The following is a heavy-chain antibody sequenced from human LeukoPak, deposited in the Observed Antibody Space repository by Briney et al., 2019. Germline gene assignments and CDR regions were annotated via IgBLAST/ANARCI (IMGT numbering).Heavy chain of an antibody. CDR2: IHSGGST. D-gene: IGHD4-23*01. CDR1: GFIVNSNY. V-gene: IGHV3-66*01. Sequence: PGGSLRLSCAASGFIVNSNYMSWVRQAPGKGLECVSFIHSGGSTYYADSVKGRFTISSDNPKNTLYLQMNSLRAEDTAVYYCARDDYGGNSHYAFDIWGQGTMVTVSS. CDR3: ARDDYGGNSHYAFDI. J-gene: IGHJ3*02.